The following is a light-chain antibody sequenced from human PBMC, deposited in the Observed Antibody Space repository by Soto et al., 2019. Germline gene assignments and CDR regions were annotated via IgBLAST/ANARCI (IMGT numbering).Light chain of an antibody. V-gene: IGKV1-39*01. CDR3: QQSYGTPWT. CDR1: QIINHN. CDR2: AAS. J-gene: IGKJ1*01. Sequence: DIQMTQSPSSLSASVGDRVTITCRASQIINHNLNWYQQRLGKAPKLLIYAASTLQSGVPPRFRGSASGTDFTLTISGLQPEDFGTCFCQQSYGTPWTFGQGTKVEI.